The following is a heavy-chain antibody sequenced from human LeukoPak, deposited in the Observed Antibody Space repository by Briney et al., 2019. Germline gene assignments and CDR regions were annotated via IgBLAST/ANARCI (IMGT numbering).Heavy chain of an antibody. D-gene: IGHD2-2*01. Sequence: GGSLRLSSAASGFTFSSYMMNSGCHAPRKGLEKVSSISSISSLIYYTDSVKGRFTLSPDNTQNSLYLHKNSLRAEDTAVYFSAINGVVVPAAIGYYYYYMDVWGKGTTVTVSS. CDR1: GFTFSSYM. V-gene: IGHV3-21*03. J-gene: IGHJ6*03. CDR2: ISSISSLI. CDR3: AINGVVVPAAIGYYYYYMDV.